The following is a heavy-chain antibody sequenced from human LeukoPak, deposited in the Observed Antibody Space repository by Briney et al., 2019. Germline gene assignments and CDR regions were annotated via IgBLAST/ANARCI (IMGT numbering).Heavy chain of an antibody. D-gene: IGHD3-3*01. J-gene: IGHJ3*02. CDR1: GGTLSSYA. CDR2: IIPIFGTA. CDR3: ARVGGGITIFPLNAFDI. Sequence: SVKVSCKAFGGTLSSYAISWVRQAPGQGLEWMGRIIPIFGTAIYAQRFQGRVTITAGESTSTAYMELSSLRSEDTAVYYCARVGGGITIFPLNAFDIWGQGTMVTVSS. V-gene: IGHV1-69*15.